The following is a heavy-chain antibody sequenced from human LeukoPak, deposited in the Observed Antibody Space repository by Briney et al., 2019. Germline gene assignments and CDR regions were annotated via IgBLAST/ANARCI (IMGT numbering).Heavy chain of an antibody. Sequence: GGSLRLSCAASGFTFSNYVMNWVRQAPGKGLEWVSSISSSSSYIYYADSVKGRFTISRDNSKNTLYLQMNSLRAEDTAVYYCARDRNVVVVAALGYWGQGTLVTVSS. CDR1: GFTFSNYV. J-gene: IGHJ4*02. CDR3: ARDRNVVVVAALGY. CDR2: ISSSSSYI. V-gene: IGHV3-21*01. D-gene: IGHD2-15*01.